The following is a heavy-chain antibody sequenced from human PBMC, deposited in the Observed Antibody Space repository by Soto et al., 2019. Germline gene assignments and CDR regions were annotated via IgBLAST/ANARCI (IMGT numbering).Heavy chain of an antibody. CDR2: ISYDGSNK. D-gene: IGHD5-12*01. V-gene: IGHV3-30*18. CDR1: GFTFSSYG. J-gene: IGHJ4*02. Sequence: ESGGGVVQPGRSLRLSCAASGFTFSSYGMHWVRQAPGKGLEWVAVISYDGSNKYYADSVKGRFTISRDNSKNTLYLQMNSLRAEDTAVYYCAKVESSGFASSWGQGTLVTVSS. CDR3: AKVESSGFASS.